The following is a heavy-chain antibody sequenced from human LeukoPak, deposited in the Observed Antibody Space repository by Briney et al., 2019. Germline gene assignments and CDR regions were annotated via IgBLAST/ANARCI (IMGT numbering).Heavy chain of an antibody. CDR1: GFRFSDFW. CDR3: ASDRVLGSGSLDN. Sequence: GGSLRLSCAASGFRFSDFWMHWVRQAPGKGLEWVSRIRGDWHDTTYADSVKGRFTISRDNAQNTLYLQMNSLRVEDTAVYYCASDRVLGSGSLDNWGQGTLVTVSS. J-gene: IGHJ4*02. CDR2: IRGDWHDT. V-gene: IGHV3-74*01. D-gene: IGHD3-10*01.